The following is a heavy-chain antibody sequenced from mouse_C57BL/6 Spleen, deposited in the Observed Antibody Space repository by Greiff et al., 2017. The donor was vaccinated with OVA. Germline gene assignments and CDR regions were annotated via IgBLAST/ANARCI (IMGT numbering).Heavy chain of an antibody. V-gene: IGHV1-52*01. CDR3: ARVYYDYDAWFAY. J-gene: IGHJ3*01. Sequence: VQLQQSGAELVRPGSSVKLSCKASGYTFTSYWMHWVKQRPIQGLEWIGNIDPSDSETHYNQKFKDKATLTVDKSSSTAYMQLSSLTSEDSAVYYCARVYYDYDAWFAYWGQGTLVTVSA. CDR2: IDPSDSET. CDR1: GYTFTSYW. D-gene: IGHD2-4*01.